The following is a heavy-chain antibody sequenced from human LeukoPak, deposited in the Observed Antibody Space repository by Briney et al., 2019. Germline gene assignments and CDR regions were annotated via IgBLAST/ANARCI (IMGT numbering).Heavy chain of an antibody. V-gene: IGHV3-30*04. Sequence: PGRSLRLSCAASGFTFSSYAMHWVRQAPGKGLEWVAVISYGGSNKYYADSVKGRFTISRDNSKNTLYLQMNSLRAEDTAVYYCARAGGELPTYLDYWGQGTLVTVSS. J-gene: IGHJ4*02. D-gene: IGHD1-26*01. CDR3: ARAGGELPTYLDY. CDR1: GFTFSSYA. CDR2: ISYGGSNK.